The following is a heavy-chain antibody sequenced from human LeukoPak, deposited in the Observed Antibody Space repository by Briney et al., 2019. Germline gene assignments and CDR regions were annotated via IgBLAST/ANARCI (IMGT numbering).Heavy chain of an antibody. D-gene: IGHD6-19*01. Sequence: GGSLRLSCVVSGFPFSFYELNWVRQAPGKGLEWVSNIGASSTPKYYADSVKGRFSISRDNAKSSLYLQMNSLRVEDTAVYYCALLAVASDFDYWAQGALVTVSS. V-gene: IGHV3-48*03. CDR3: ALLAVASDFDY. J-gene: IGHJ4*02. CDR2: IGASSTPK. CDR1: GFPFSFYE.